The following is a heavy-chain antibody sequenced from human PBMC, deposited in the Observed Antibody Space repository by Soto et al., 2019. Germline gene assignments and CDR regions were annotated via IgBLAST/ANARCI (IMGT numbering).Heavy chain of an antibody. Sequence: GSLRLSCAASGFTFSSYGMSWVRQAPGKGLEWVAVIWYDGSNKYYADSVKGRFTISRDNSKNTLYLQMNSLRAEDTAVYYCARERDAFDIWGQGTMVTVSS. CDR3: ARERDAFDI. CDR1: GFTFSSYG. V-gene: IGHV3-33*08. CDR2: IWYDGSNK. J-gene: IGHJ3*02.